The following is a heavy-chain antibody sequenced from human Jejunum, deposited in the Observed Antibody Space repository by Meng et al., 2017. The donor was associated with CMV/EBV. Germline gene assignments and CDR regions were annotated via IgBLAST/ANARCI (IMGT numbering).Heavy chain of an antibody. CDR3: ARQTVVAGSYYGMDV. D-gene: IGHD2-2*01. CDR1: GFTVSSNS. CDR2: IYSGGTA. J-gene: IGHJ6*02. Sequence: SGFTVSSNSVSWVRQAPGKGLEWVSIIYSGGTAYYADSVKGRFTISRDNSKNALSLQMGSLRAEDTAVYYCARQTVVAGSYYGMDVWGQGTTVTVSS. V-gene: IGHV3-66*02.